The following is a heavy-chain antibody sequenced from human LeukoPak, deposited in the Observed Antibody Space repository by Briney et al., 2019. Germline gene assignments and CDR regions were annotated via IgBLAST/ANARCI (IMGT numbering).Heavy chain of an antibody. Sequence: PGGSLRLSCAASGFTFTTYNLNWVRQTPGKGLEWVSSITSGSYIYYADSVKGRFTISRDNAKNSLYLQMNSLRAVDTAVYYCARDYYEADRLRFDAFDIWGYGTMVTVSS. J-gene: IGHJ3*02. V-gene: IGHV3-21*01. CDR2: ITSGSYI. CDR3: ARDYYEADRLRFDAFDI. D-gene: IGHD3-22*01. CDR1: GFTFTTYN.